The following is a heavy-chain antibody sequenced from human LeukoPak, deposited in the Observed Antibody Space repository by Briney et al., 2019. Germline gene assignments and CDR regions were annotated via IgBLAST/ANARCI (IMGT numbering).Heavy chain of an antibody. Sequence: PGGSLRRSCSASGFTFSRYAMHWVRQAPGKGLEYVSAISSNGGSTYYADSVKGRFTISRDNSKNTLYLQMNSLRAEDTAVYYCLIVVVPPGEYYYGMDVWGQGTTVTVSS. D-gene: IGHD2-2*01. CDR2: ISSNGGST. V-gene: IGHV3-64*04. CDR3: LIVVVPPGEYYYGMDV. CDR1: GFTFSRYA. J-gene: IGHJ6*02.